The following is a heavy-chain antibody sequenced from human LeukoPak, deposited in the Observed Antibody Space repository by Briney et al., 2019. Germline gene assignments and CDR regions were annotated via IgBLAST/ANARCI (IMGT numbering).Heavy chain of an antibody. V-gene: IGHV3-23*01. CDR1: GFTFFSYS. CDR2: IIASGGGT. Sequence: GGALRLSCVASGFTFFSYSMNWGRPAPREGVGGGSGIIASGGGTYYADSVKGRFTISRDNSKNTLYLQMNSLRAEDTALYYCAKDTTLFRELTRGGAFDFWGQGTMVAVSS. J-gene: IGHJ3*01. D-gene: IGHD3-10*01. CDR3: AKDTTLFRELTRGGAFDF.